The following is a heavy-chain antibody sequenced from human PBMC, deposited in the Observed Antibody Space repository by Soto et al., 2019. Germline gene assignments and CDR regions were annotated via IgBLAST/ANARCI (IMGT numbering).Heavy chain of an antibody. V-gene: IGHV3-64D*06. D-gene: IGHD5-12*01. Sequence: SLRLSCSASGFTFSSYAMHWVRQAPGKGLEYVSAISSNGGSTYYADSVKGRFTISRDNSKNTLYLQMSSLRAEDTAVYYCVKDYNGYSGYSCYDYWGQGTLVTVSS. J-gene: IGHJ4*02. CDR1: GFTFSSYA. CDR2: ISSNGGST. CDR3: VKDYNGYSGYSCYDY.